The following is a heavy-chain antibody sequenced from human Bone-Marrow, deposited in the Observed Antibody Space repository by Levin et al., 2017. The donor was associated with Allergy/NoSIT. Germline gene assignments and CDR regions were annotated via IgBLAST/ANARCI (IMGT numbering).Heavy chain of an antibody. CDR3: AREQVGSETAFDY. D-gene: IGHD2-15*01. CDR1: GFTFSTYS. V-gene: IGHV3-21*01. Sequence: LSLTCAASGFTFSTYSMNWVRQAPGKGLEWVSSISSGSTYIYYADSVKGRFTISRDNAKNSLYLQMNSLRAEDTAVYYCAREQVGSETAFDYWGQGTLVTVSS. CDR2: ISSGSTYI. J-gene: IGHJ4*02.